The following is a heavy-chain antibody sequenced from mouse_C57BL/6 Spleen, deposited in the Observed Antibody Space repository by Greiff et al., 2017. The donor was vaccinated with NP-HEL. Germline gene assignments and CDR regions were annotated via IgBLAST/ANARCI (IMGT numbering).Heavy chain of an antibody. J-gene: IGHJ2*01. CDR2: ISYDGSN. D-gene: IGHD1-1*01. V-gene: IGHV3-6*01. CDR3: ARRDYAPDY. Sequence: EVQLVESGPGLVKPSQSLSLTCSVTGYSITSGYYWNWIRQFPGNKLEWMGYISYDGSNNYNPSLKNRISITRDTSKNQFFLKLNSVTTEDTATYYCARRDYAPDYWGQGTTLTVSS. CDR1: GYSITSGYY.